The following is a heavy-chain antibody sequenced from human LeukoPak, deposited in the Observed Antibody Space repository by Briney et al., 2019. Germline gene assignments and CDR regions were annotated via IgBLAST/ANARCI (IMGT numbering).Heavy chain of an antibody. D-gene: IGHD6-19*01. Sequence: GGSLRLSCAASGFTFSSYSMNWVRQAPGKGLEWVSYISSSGSAIYYADSVKGRFTISRDNAKNSLYLQMNSLRAEDTAVYYCTRVLYSSGWYGDHYWGQGTLVTVSS. CDR1: GFTFSSYS. J-gene: IGHJ4*02. V-gene: IGHV3-48*01. CDR2: ISSSGSAI. CDR3: TRVLYSSGWYGDHY.